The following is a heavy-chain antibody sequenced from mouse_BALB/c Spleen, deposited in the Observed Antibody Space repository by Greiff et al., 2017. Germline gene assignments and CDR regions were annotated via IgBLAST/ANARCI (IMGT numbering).Heavy chain of an antibody. CDR2: ISSGGSYT. CDR3: ARGYDYASFYFDY. V-gene: IGHV5-6*01. J-gene: IGHJ2*01. D-gene: IGHD2-4*01. Sequence: EVKLVESGGDLVKPGGSLKLSCAASGFTFSSYGMSWVRQTPDKRLEWVATISSGGSYTYYPDSVKGRFTISRDNAKNTLYLQMSSLKSEDTAMYYCARGYDYASFYFDYWGQGTTLTVSS. CDR1: GFTFSSYG.